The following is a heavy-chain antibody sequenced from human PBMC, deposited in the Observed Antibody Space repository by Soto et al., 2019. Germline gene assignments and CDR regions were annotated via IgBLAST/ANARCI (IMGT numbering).Heavy chain of an antibody. Sequence: VQLLESGGGLVQPGGSLRLSCAASGFTFSSYAMSWVRQAPEKGLEWVSVISGSGDSTYYADSVKGRFTISRDNSKNTLYLQMNSRRAEDTAVYYCARRGSGGWFDPWGQGTLVSVSS. CDR2: ISGSGDST. D-gene: IGHD3-16*01. J-gene: IGHJ5*02. CDR1: GFTFSSYA. V-gene: IGHV3-23*01. CDR3: ARRGSGGWFDP.